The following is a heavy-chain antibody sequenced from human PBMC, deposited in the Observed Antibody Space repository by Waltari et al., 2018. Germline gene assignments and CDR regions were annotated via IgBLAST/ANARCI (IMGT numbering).Heavy chain of an antibody. V-gene: IGHV3-21*01. D-gene: IGHD4-17*01. J-gene: IGHJ4*02. CDR1: GFTFSSYS. CDR3: ARDRENGDRGLIDY. Sequence: EVQLVESGGGLVKPGGSLRLSCAASGFTFSSYSMTWVRQPPGKGLEWVSSISSSSSYIYYADSVKGRFTISRDNAKNSLYLQMNSLRAEDTAVYYCARDRENGDRGLIDYWGQGTLVTVSS. CDR2: ISSSSSYI.